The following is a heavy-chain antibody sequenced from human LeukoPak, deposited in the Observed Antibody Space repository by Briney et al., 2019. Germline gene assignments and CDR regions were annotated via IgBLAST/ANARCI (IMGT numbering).Heavy chain of an antibody. J-gene: IGHJ4*02. CDR1: GGSISSGGYY. Sequence: KASQTLSLTCTVSGGSISSGGYYWSWIRQHPGKGLEWIGYIYYSGSTYYNPSLKSRVTISVDTSKNQFSLKLSSVTAADTAVYYCARGGPRCGHPFDYRGQGTLVTVSS. CDR3: ARGGPRCGHPFDY. D-gene: IGHD2-21*01. CDR2: IYYSGST. V-gene: IGHV4-31*03.